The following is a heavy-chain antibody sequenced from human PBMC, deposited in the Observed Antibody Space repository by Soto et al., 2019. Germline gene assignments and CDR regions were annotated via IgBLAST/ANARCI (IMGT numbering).Heavy chain of an antibody. J-gene: IGHJ4*02. V-gene: IGHV1-46*01. D-gene: IGHD2-15*01. CDR2: INPSGGST. CDR1: GYTFTSYY. CDR3: AMCCNGGTFDY. Sequence: RASVKVSCKASGYTFTSYYMHWLRQAPGQGLEWMGIINPSGGSTSYAQKFQGRVTMTRDTSTSTVYMELSSLRSEDTAVYYCAMCCNGGTFDYWGQGTLVTVSS.